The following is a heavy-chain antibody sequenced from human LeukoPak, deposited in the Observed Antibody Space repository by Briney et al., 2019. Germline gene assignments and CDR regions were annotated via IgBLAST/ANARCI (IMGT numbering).Heavy chain of an antibody. CDR1: GGSISSSNW. V-gene: IGHV4-4*02. D-gene: IGHD5-18*01. J-gene: IGHJ4*02. CDR2: IYHSGST. Sequence: PSGTLSLTCAVSGGSISSSNWWSWVRQPPGKGLEWIGEIYHSGSTNYNPSLKSRVTISVDKSKNQFSLKLSSVTAADTAVYYCARDLGGYSYGYYFDYWGQGTLVTVSS. CDR3: ARDLGGYSYGYYFDY.